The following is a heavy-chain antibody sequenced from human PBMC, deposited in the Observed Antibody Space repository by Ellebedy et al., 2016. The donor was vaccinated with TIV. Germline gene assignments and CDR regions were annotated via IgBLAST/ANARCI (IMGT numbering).Heavy chain of an antibody. V-gene: IGHV1-69*13. D-gene: IGHD3-16*01. CDR1: GGTFSSYA. J-gene: IGHJ6*02. Sequence: SVKVSXKASGGTFSSYAISWVRQAPGQGLEWMGGIIPIFGTANYAQKFQGRVTITADESTSTAYMELSSLRSEDTAVYYCAREGRGWGDYYYGMDVWGQGTTVTVSS. CDR3: AREGRGWGDYYYGMDV. CDR2: IIPIFGTA.